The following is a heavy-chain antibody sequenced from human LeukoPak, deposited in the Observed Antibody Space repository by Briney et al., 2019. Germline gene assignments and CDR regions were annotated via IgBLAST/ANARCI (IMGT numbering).Heavy chain of an antibody. D-gene: IGHD4-17*01. V-gene: IGHV3-23*01. Sequence: PGRSLRLSCAASGFTFSSYAMSWVRQAPGKGLEWVSAISGSGGSTYYADSVKGRFTISRDNSKNTPYLQMNSLRAEDTAVYYCAKYTFGDPNPYWGQGTLVTVSS. CDR1: GFTFSSYA. J-gene: IGHJ4*02. CDR3: AKYTFGDPNPY. CDR2: ISGSGGST.